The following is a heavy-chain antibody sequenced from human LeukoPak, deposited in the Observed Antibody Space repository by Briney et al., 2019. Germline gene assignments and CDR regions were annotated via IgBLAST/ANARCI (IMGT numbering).Heavy chain of an antibody. Sequence: SETLSLTCTVSGGSISSYYWSWLRQPPGKGLEWIGYIYYSGSTNYNPSLTSRVTISVDPSKNQFSLKLSSVTAADAAVYYCARNPLPKQQLVPLYYYYMDVWGKGTTVTVSS. CDR1: GGSISSYY. CDR3: ARNPLPKQQLVPLYYYYMDV. D-gene: IGHD6-13*01. V-gene: IGHV4-59*08. J-gene: IGHJ6*03. CDR2: IYYSGST.